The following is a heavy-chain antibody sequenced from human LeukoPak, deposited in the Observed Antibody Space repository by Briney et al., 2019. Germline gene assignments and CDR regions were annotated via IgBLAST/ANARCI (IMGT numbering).Heavy chain of an antibody. CDR3: ARTPPFYDFWSGYSNSYYFDY. CDR1: GGSFSGYY. D-gene: IGHD3-3*01. CDR2: INHSGST. J-gene: IGHJ4*02. Sequence: PSETLSLTCAVYGGSFSGYYWSWLRQPPGKGLEWIGEINHSGSTNYNPSLKSRVTISVDTSKNQFSLKLSSVTAADTAVYYCARTPPFYDFWSGYSNSYYFDYWGQGTLVTVSS. V-gene: IGHV4-34*01.